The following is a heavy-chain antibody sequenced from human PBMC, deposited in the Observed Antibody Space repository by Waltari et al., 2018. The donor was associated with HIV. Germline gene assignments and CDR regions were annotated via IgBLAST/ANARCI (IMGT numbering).Heavy chain of an antibody. CDR3: ARARLIHWTGPFDY. CDR1: GFTFSDYY. CDR2: ISGSGSII. D-gene: IGHD3-16*01. Sequence: QVQLVESGGGLVKPGGSLRLSCAASGFTFSDYYMSWIRQAPGEGLEWVSYISGSGSIIYYADCVKGRFTISRDNAKNSLYLQMNSLRAEDTAVYYCARARLIHWTGPFDYWGQGTLVTVSS. J-gene: IGHJ4*02. V-gene: IGHV3-11*01.